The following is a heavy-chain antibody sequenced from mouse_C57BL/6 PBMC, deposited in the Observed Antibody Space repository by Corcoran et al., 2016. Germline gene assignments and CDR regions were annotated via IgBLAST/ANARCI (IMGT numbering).Heavy chain of an antibody. V-gene: IGHV1-26*01. CDR1: GYTFTDYY. CDR3: ASGPFYDGYYFDY. D-gene: IGHD2-3*01. CDR2: INPNNGGT. J-gene: IGHJ2*01. Sequence: EVQLQQSGPELEKPGASVKISCKASGYTFTDYYMNWVKQSHGKSLEWIGDINPNNGGTSYNQKFKGKATLTVDKSSSTAYMELRSLTSEDSAVYYCASGPFYDGYYFDYWGQGTTLTVSS.